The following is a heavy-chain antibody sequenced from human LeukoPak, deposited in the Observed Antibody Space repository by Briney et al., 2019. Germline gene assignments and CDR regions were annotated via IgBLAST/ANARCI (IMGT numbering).Heavy chain of an antibody. J-gene: IGHJ4*02. CDR1: GFTFSNYA. CDR2: ISGSGAST. Sequence: GGSLRLSCAASGFTFSNYAMSWVRQAPGKGLEWVSTISGSGASTYYADSAKGRFTISTDNSENTLYLQMNSLRAEDTAVYYCARGQRSDYWGQGTLVTVSS. CDR3: ARGQRSDY. V-gene: IGHV3-23*01. D-gene: IGHD6-25*01.